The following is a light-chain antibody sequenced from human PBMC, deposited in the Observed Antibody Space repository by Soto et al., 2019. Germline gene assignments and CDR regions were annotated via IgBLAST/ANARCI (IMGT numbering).Light chain of an antibody. V-gene: IGLV2-23*01. Sequence: QSALTQPASVSGSPGQSITISCTGVSNDAGGYYLVSWYQQHPGQAPKLIIYEDTKRPSGVSSRVSGSTSDNTPPLTISGLQAADEADYYCCSYAGHSTYVFAGGTKVTVL. CDR2: EDT. CDR1: SNDAGGYYL. J-gene: IGLJ1*01. CDR3: CSYAGHSTYV.